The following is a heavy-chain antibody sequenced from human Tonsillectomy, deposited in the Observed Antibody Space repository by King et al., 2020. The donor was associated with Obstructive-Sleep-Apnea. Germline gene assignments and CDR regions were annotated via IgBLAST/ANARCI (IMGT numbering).Heavy chain of an antibody. CDR1: GDSISSYNYY. V-gene: IGHV4-30-4*01. J-gene: IGHJ3*02. CDR3: ARESIAVAPKMAFDI. D-gene: IGHD6-19*01. CDR2: VYSTGST. Sequence: VQLQESGPGLVQPSQTLSLTCTVSGDSISSYNYYWTWIRQHPGKGLEWIGYVYSTGSTYYNPSLKSRLTMSVDTSKNQFSLNLSSVTAADTAVYYCARESIAVAPKMAFDIWGQGTMVIVSS.